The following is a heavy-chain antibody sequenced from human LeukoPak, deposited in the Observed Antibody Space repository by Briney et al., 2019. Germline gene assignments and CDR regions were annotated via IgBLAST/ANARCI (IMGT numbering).Heavy chain of an antibody. CDR2: INGDGSST. CDR3: SREDIVEVPAIPFDY. D-gene: IGHD2-2*01. CDR1: GFTFSNYW. V-gene: IGHV3-74*01. Sequence: GGSLRLSCAASGFTFSNYWMHWVRRAPGKGLVWVSRINGDGSSTTYADSVKGRFTISRDNAKNTLYLQMNSLRAEDTAVYYCSREDIVEVPAIPFDYWGQGTLVTVSS. J-gene: IGHJ4*02.